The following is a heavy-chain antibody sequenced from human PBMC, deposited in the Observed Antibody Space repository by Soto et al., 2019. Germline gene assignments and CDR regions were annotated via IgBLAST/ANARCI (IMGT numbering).Heavy chain of an antibody. J-gene: IGHJ6*02. CDR3: VRPTLAPLALYGMDV. Sequence: PSQTLSLTCAISGDSVSANSAAWNWIRQSPSRGLEWLGRTYYRSKWNYDYAESVKSRMTITPDTSNNQFSLQLNSVTPEDAAVYYCVRPTLAPLALYGMDVWGQGTTVTVSS. CDR2: TYYRSKWNY. V-gene: IGHV6-1*01. CDR1: GDSVSANSAA. D-gene: IGHD6-6*01.